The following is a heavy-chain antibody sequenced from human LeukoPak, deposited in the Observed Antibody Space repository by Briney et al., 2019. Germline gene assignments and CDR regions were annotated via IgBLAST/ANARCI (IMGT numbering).Heavy chain of an antibody. CDR2: IYYSGST. D-gene: IGHD3-10*01. V-gene: IGHV4-59*08. J-gene: IGHJ4*02. Sequence: PSETLSLTCTVSGGSISIYYWSWIRQPPGKGLEWIGYIYYSGSTNYNPSLKCRVTISVDTSKNQFSLNLSSVTAADTAVYYCARSLPGSGAYYFDYWGQGTLVTVSS. CDR1: GGSISIYY. CDR3: ARSLPGSGAYYFDY.